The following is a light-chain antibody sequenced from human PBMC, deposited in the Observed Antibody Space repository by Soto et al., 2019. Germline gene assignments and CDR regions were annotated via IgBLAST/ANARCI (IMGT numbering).Light chain of an antibody. Sequence: QSALTQPASVSGSPGQSITISCTGTSSDLGGYNYVCWYQQHPGKAPKLIIYDVNNRPSGISDRFSGSQSGNTASLTISGHQSEDEGTYYCTSYATGSTLFGGGTKLTVL. CDR1: SSDLGGYNY. V-gene: IGLV2-14*03. CDR2: DVN. J-gene: IGLJ3*02. CDR3: TSYATGSTL.